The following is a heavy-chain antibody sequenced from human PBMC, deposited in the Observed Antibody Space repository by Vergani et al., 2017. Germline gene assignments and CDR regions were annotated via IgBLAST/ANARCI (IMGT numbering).Heavy chain of an antibody. J-gene: IGHJ4*02. CDR1: GGSVSSGSYY. D-gene: IGHD3-16*01. CDR2: IYYSGST. CDR3: ARARSLGGRYDY. Sequence: QVQLQESGPGRVKPSETLSLTCTVSGGSVSSGSYYWSWIRQPPGKGLEWIGYIYYSGSTNYNPSLKSRVTISVDTSKNQFSLKLSSVTAADTAVYYCARARSLGGRYDYWGQGTLVTVSS. V-gene: IGHV4-61*01.